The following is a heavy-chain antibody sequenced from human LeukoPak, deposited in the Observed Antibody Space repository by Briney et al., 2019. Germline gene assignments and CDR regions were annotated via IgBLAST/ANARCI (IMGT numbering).Heavy chain of an antibody. D-gene: IGHD3-9*01. CDR2: ISWNSGSI. CDR1: GFTFDDYA. CDR3: AKIGLTRAFDL. Sequence: GGSLRLSCAASGFTFDDYAMHWVRQAPGKGLEWVSGISWNSGSIGYADSVKGRFTISRDNAKNSLYLQMNSLRAEDTALYYCAKIGLTRAFDLWGQGTTVTVSS. V-gene: IGHV3-9*01. J-gene: IGHJ3*01.